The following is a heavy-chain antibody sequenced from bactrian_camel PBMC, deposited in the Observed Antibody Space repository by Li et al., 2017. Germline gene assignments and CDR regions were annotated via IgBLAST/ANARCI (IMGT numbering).Heavy chain of an antibody. CDR2: IASDGST. V-gene: IGHV3S53*01. D-gene: IGHD1*01. CDR3: AAAWTHWRGNCPGGFTSSSYND. CDR1: KWPFPSKPC. J-gene: IGHJ4*01. Sequence: HVQLVESGGGSAQAGGSLRLSCVVSKWPFPSKPCMGWFRQAPGKGREGVAAIASDGSTNYVDSVQGRFTISKDKAKNTLYLQMNSLKPEDTAMYYCAAAWTHWRGNCPGGFTSSSYNDWGQGTQVTVS.